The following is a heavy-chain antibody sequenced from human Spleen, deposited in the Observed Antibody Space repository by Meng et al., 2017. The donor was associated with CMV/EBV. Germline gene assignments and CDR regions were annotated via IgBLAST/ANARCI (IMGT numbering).Heavy chain of an antibody. V-gene: IGHV3-30-3*01. D-gene: IGHD1-26*01. Sequence: GESLKISCAASGFTFSSYAMHWVRQAPGKGLEWVAVISYDGSNKYYADSVKGRFTISRDNSKNTLYLQMNSLRAEDTAVYYCARDEGGSYWRYYYYGMDVWGQGTTVTVSS. CDR2: ISYDGSNK. CDR3: ARDEGGSYWRYYYYGMDV. J-gene: IGHJ6*02. CDR1: GFTFSSYA.